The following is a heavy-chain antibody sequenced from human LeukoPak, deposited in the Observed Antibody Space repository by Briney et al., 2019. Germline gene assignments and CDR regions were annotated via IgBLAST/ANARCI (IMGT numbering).Heavy chain of an antibody. V-gene: IGHV1-18*01. D-gene: IGHD6-19*01. CDR3: ARRSLLVAGIYYFDS. CDR1: GYSFNTYD. CDR2: IRYNNGYT. Sequence: ASVTVSCKTSGYSFNTYDVTWVRQAPGQGLEWVGWIRYNNGYTHYAQRFQGRVTMTIDSSTSTAYMELRSLTSADTAIYFCARRSLLVAGIYYFDSWGQGTLVTVSS. J-gene: IGHJ4*02.